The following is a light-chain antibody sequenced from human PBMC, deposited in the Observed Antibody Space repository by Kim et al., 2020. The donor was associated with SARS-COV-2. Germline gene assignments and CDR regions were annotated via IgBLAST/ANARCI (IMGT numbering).Light chain of an antibody. J-gene: IGLJ1*01. V-gene: IGLV1-44*01. CDR2: ANN. Sequence: GQRFTISCSGSNSNIGTNSLSWYQRLPATAPKLLIFANNGRPSGVPDRFSGSKYGTSGSLAISGLQSEDEADYYCAAWDDSLRGYVFGTGTKVTVL. CDR1: NSNIGTNS. CDR3: AAWDDSLRGYV.